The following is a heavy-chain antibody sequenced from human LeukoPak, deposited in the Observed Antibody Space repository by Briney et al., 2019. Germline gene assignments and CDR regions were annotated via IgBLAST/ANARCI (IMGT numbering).Heavy chain of an antibody. CDR1: GGSISSGGYY. D-gene: IGHD6-25*01. V-gene: IGHV4-30-2*06. CDR2: IYHSGST. Sequence: SETLSLTCTVSGGSISSGGYYWSWIRQSPGKGLGWVGYIYHSGSTYYNPSLKSRVTISVDRSKNQFSLKLSSVTAADTAVYYCARDIGQRQQEVWFDPWGQGTLATVSS. CDR3: ARDIGQRQQEVWFDP. J-gene: IGHJ5*02.